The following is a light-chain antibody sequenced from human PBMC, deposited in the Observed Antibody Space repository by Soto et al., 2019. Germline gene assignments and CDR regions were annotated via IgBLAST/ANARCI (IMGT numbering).Light chain of an antibody. CDR1: QSVSSN. V-gene: IGKV3-15*01. Sequence: DIVMTRHPATLSVSPGERATLSCRASQSVSSNLAWYQQKPGQAPRLLIYGASTRATGMPARFSGSGSGTEFTHTICSLHSEDFAVYYCHQYNNWPRTFGQGT. CDR2: GAS. CDR3: HQYNNWPRT. J-gene: IGKJ1*01.